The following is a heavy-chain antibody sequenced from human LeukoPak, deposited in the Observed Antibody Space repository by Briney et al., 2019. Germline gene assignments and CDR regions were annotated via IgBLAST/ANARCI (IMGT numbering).Heavy chain of an antibody. CDR2: ISGDGENS. V-gene: IGHV3-43*02. J-gene: IGHJ4*02. CDR1: GFTFDDYA. Sequence: PGGSLRLSCAASGFTFDDYAMHWVRQAPGKGLEWVSLISGDGENSYYAQSVKGRFTISRDNSKNSLYLQMNRPTIEDTAIYYCAKDSNGAGSYIDYWGQGTLVTVSS. D-gene: IGHD3-10*01. CDR3: AKDSNGAGSYIDY.